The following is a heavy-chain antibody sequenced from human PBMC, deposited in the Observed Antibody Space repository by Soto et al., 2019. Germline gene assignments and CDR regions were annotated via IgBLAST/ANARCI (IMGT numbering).Heavy chain of an antibody. CDR2: IYYSGST. D-gene: IGHD6-6*01. V-gene: IGHV4-30-4*01. CDR3: AREKIAPRNYFDY. CDR1: GGSITSGDYY. J-gene: IGHJ4*02. Sequence: SETLSLTCTVSGGSITSGDYYWTWIRQPPGKGLEYIGYIYYSGSTYYNPSLESRITISVDTSMNQFSLKLSSVTAADTAVYYCAREKIAPRNYFDYWGQGTLVTVSS.